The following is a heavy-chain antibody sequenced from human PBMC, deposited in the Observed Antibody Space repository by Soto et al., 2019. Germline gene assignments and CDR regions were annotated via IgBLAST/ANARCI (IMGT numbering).Heavy chain of an antibody. Sequence: DVQLVESGGGLIQPGGSLRLSCAASGFTVSSNYMSWVRQAPGKGLEWVSVIYSGGSTYYADSVKGRFTISRDNSKNTLYLQMNSLRAEDTAVYYCARVPGGLYYYYGMDVWGQGTTVTVSS. CDR1: GFTVSSNY. V-gene: IGHV3-53*01. CDR3: ARVPGGLYYYYGMDV. J-gene: IGHJ6*02. D-gene: IGHD3-10*01. CDR2: IYSGGST.